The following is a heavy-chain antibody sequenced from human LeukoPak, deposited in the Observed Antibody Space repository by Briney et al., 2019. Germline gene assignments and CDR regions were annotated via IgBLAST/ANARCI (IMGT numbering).Heavy chain of an antibody. V-gene: IGHV3-21*01. Sequence: GGSLRLSCAASGFTFTTYGMNWVRQAPGKGLEWVSFTSSGSSYIYYADSVKGRFTISRDNAKNSVYLQMNSLRAEDTAVYYCAREPGPAAPPVDYWGQGTLVTVSS. D-gene: IGHD2-2*01. CDR2: TSSGSSYI. CDR1: GFTFTTYG. CDR3: AREPGPAAPPVDY. J-gene: IGHJ4*02.